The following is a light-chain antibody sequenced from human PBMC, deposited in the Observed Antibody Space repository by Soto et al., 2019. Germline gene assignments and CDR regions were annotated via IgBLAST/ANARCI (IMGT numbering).Light chain of an antibody. V-gene: IGKV1-5*03. Sequence: DVQITQSPSTLSASVGDRVTITCRASQSISRWLAWYQQKPGKAPKLLIYETSSLEDGVPSRFTGSGSGTEFSLTITSLQPDDFATYYCQQYKDYWTFGQGTKVDIK. J-gene: IGKJ1*01. CDR2: ETS. CDR3: QQYKDYWT. CDR1: QSISRW.